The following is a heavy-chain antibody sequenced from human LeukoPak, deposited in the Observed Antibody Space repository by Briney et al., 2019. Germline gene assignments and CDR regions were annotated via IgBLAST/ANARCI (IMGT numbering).Heavy chain of an antibody. J-gene: IGHJ4*02. CDR2: VRYDGSQK. D-gene: IGHD1-26*01. Sequence: GGSLRLSCAASGFNFSSYGMHWVRQAPGKGLDWVAFVRYDGSQKYYADSVKGRFTLSRDNSKNTLYPQMNSLRAEDTAVFYCAKGGARLHSYYFDYWGQGTLVTVSS. V-gene: IGHV3-30*02. CDR1: GFNFSSYG. CDR3: AKGGARLHSYYFDY.